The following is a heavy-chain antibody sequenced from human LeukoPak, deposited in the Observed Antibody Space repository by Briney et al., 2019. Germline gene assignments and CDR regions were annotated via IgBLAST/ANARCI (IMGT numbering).Heavy chain of an antibody. J-gene: IGHJ3*02. V-gene: IGHV3-21*01. CDR2: ISSSSSYI. CDR3: ARDYDYVWGSYRYTNAFDI. D-gene: IGHD3-16*02. Sequence: GGSLRLSCAASGFTFSSYSMNWVRQAPGKGLEWVSSISSSSSYIYYADSVKGRFTISRDNAKNSLYLQMNSLRAEDTAVYYCARDYDYVWGSYRYTNAFDIWGQGTMVTVSS. CDR1: GFTFSSYS.